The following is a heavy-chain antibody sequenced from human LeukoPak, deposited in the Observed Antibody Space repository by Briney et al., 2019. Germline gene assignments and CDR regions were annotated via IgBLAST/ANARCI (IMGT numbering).Heavy chain of an antibody. V-gene: IGHV4-30-4*08. CDR1: GGPISSGDYY. CDR2: IYYSGST. J-gene: IGHJ3*02. Sequence: SQTLSLTCTVSGGPISSGDYYWSWIRQPPGKGLEWIGYIYYSGSTYYNPSLKSRVTISVDTSKNQFSLKLSSVTAADTAVYYCARDRRGDAFDIWGQGTMVTVSS. CDR3: ARDRRGDAFDI. D-gene: IGHD3-16*02.